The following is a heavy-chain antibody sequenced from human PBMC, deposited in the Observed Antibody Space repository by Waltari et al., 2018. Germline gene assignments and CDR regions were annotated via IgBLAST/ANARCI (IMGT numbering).Heavy chain of an antibody. CDR1: GFSLSTSGMC. CDR2: IDWDDDK. D-gene: IGHD1-26*01. CDR3: ARIRMGSGEADY. J-gene: IGHJ4*02. V-gene: IGHV2-70*01. Sequence: QVTLRESGPALVKPTQTLTLTCTFSGFSLSTSGMCVSWIRQPPGKALGWLALIDWDDDKYYSTSLKTRLTISKDTSKNQVVLTMTNMDPVDTATYYCARIRMGSGEADYWGQGTLVTVSS.